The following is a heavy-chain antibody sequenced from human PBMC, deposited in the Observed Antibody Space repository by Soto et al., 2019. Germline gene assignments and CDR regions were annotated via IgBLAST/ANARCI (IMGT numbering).Heavy chain of an antibody. D-gene: IGHD5-18*01. J-gene: IGHJ6*02. Sequence: QVQLQESGPGLVKPSETLSLTCTVSGGSVGSGSYYWSWIRQPPGKGLEWIGYIYYSGSTNYNPSLKSRVTISVDTSKNQFSLKLSSVTAADTAVYYCASGYSYPGGGRYGMDVWGQGTTVTVSS. CDR3: ASGYSYPGGGRYGMDV. CDR1: GGSVGSGSYY. V-gene: IGHV4-61*01. CDR2: IYYSGST.